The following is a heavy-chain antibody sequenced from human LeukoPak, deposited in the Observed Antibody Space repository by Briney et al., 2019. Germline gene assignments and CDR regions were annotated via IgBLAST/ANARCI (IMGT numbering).Heavy chain of an antibody. Sequence: SETLSLTCTVSGGSISSYYWSWIRQPAGKGLEWIGRIYTSGSTNYNPSLKSRVTMSVDTSKNQFSLKLSSVTAADTAVYYCARGIVVVPAAVIEFYFDYWGQGTLVTVSS. V-gene: IGHV4-4*07. CDR3: ARGIVVVPAAVIEFYFDY. CDR2: IYTSGST. J-gene: IGHJ4*02. D-gene: IGHD2-2*01. CDR1: GGSISSYY.